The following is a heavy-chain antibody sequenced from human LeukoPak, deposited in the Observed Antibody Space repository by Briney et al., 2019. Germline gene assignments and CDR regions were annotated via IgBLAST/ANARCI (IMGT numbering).Heavy chain of an antibody. Sequence: GGSLRLSCAASGFTFSSYEMNWVRQAPGKGLEWLSYISSSGSTIYYADSVKVRFTIYRDNAKTSLYLQMNSLRAEDTAVYYCARVTRQYYDSSGYYPHSDYWGQGTLVTVSS. V-gene: IGHV3-48*03. D-gene: IGHD3-22*01. CDR2: ISSSGSTI. J-gene: IGHJ4*02. CDR1: GFTFSSYE. CDR3: ARVTRQYYDSSGYYPHSDY.